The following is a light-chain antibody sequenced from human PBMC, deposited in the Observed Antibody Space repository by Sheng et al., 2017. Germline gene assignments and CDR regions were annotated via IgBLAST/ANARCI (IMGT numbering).Light chain of an antibody. J-gene: IGKJ4*01. CDR1: QSVTSN. V-gene: IGKV3-15*01. CDR3: QQYDNWPLT. CDR2: GAS. Sequence: EIVMTQSPATLSVSPGERASLSCRVSQSVTSNLAWYQQKPGQAPRLLIYGASARATGIPARFSGSGSGTEFTLTISSLQSEDFAVYSCQQYDNWPLTFGGGTKVDIK.